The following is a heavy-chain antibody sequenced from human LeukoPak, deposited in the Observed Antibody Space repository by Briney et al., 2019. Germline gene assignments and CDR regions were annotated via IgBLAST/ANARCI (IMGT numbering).Heavy chain of an antibody. CDR3: ARCHADIAARRGAPWYFDY. V-gene: IGHV4-59*01. D-gene: IGHD6-6*01. CDR1: GGSISSYY. J-gene: IGHJ4*02. CDR2: IYYSGST. Sequence: PSETLSLTCTVSGGSISSYYWSWIRQPPGKGLEWIGFIYYSGSTNYNPSLKSRVTISVDTSKNQFSLKLSSVTAADTAVYYCARCHADIAARRGAPWYFDYWGQGTLVTVS.